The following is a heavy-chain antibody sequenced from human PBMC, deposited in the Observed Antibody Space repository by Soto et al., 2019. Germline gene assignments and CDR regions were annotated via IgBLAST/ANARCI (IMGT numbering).Heavy chain of an antibody. CDR1: GGSISSYY. CDR2: IYYSGST. Sequence: SETLSLTCTVSGGSISSYYWSWIRQPPGKGLEWIGYIYYSGSTNYNPSLKSRVTISVDTSKNQFSLKLSSVTAADTAVYYCARLVSTFDYWGQGTLVTVSS. CDR3: ARLVSTFDY. J-gene: IGHJ4*02. D-gene: IGHD2-8*01. V-gene: IGHV4-59*08.